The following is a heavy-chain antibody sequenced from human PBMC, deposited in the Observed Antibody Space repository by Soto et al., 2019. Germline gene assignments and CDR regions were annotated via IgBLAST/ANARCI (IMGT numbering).Heavy chain of an antibody. CDR3: AKKACSSSSCSGGHSDS. CDR2: ITDSGRTT. J-gene: IGHJ4*02. Sequence: PGGSLRLSCAASGFTFSNYAMSWVRQAPGQGLEWVSIITDSGRTTYYADSVKGRFTISRDNSKNTLYLQMNILRAEDTAVYYCAKKACSSSSCSGGHSDSWGQGTLVTVSS. D-gene: IGHD2-2*01. V-gene: IGHV3-23*01. CDR1: GFTFSNYA.